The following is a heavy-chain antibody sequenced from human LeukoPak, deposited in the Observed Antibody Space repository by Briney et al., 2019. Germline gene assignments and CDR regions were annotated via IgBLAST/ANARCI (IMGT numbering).Heavy chain of an antibody. D-gene: IGHD6-6*01. CDR2: IYPGDSDT. CDR3: ARQRGSSSTTYYYYYYMDV. CDR1: GYSFTSYW. V-gene: IGHV5-51*01. J-gene: IGHJ6*03. Sequence: GESLKISCKGSGYSFTSYWIGWVRQMPGKGLEWMGIIYPGDSDTRYSPSFQGQVTISADKSISTAYLQWSSLKALDTAMYYCARQRGSSSTTYYYYYYMDVWGKGTTVTVSS.